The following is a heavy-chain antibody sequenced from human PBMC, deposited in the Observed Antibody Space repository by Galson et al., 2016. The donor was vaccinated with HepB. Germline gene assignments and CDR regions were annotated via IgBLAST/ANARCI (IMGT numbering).Heavy chain of an antibody. V-gene: IGHV3-30*04. Sequence: SLRLSCAASGFTFSSHAMHWVRQAPGKGLEWLAVISNDGNNKYYAVSVKGRFTISRDNSKNTLLLQMNGLRAVDTAVYYCASSLLYDNSGYFYTFGNGAFDVWGRGTMVTVSS. CDR3: ASSLLYDNSGYFYTFGNGAFDV. D-gene: IGHD3-22*01. J-gene: IGHJ3*01. CDR2: ISNDGNNK. CDR1: GFTFSSHA.